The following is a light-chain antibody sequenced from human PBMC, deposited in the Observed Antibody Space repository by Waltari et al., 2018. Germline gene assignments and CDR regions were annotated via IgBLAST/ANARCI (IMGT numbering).Light chain of an antibody. CDR2: GAS. Sequence: DIQMTQSPSSLSASVGDRVTITCRPSQSISTYLIWYQQKPGKAPQLLIYGASTLQSGVPSRFRGSGSGTDFTLTITSLQPEDVATYYCQQSFGAPLTLGGGTKVEIK. CDR1: QSISTY. J-gene: IGKJ4*01. CDR3: QQSFGAPLT. V-gene: IGKV1-39*01.